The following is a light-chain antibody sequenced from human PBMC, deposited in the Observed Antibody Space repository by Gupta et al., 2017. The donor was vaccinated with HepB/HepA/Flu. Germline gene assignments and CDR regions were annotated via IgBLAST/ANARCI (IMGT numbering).Light chain of an antibody. CDR3: AAWDTSLNAVV. V-gene: IGLV1-44*01. J-gene: IGLJ2*01. CDR2: SND. CDR1: SSNVGSNN. Sequence: HSVLTQSTSISGTPGQRVTISCSGSSSNVGSNNVNWYQQLPGTAPKLLIYSNDERPSGVPDRISGSKSGTSASLAISGLQSEDEADYYCAAWDTSLNAVVFGGGTKLTVL.